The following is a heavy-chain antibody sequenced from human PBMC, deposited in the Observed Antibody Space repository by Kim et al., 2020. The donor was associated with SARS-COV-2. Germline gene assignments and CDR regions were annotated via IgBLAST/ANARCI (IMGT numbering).Heavy chain of an antibody. CDR2: ISAYNGNT. Sequence: ASVKVSCKASGYTFTSYGISWVRQAPGQGLEWMGWISAYNGNTNYAQKLQGRVTMTTDTSTSTAYMELRSLRSDDTAVYYCARGGGSWYGGYYYYYGMDVWGQGTTVTVSS. D-gene: IGHD6-13*01. CDR3: ARGGGSWYGGYYYYYGMDV. V-gene: IGHV1-18*01. J-gene: IGHJ6*02. CDR1: GYTFTSYG.